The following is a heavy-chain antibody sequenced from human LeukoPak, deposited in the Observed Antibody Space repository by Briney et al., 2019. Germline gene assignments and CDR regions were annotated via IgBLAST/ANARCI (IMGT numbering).Heavy chain of an antibody. Sequence: SETLSLTCAVYGGSFSGYYWSWIRQPPGKGLEWIGEINHSGSTNYNPSLKSRVTISVDTSKNQFSPKLSSVTAADTAVYYCARGIYDYGDYGNDYWGQGTLVTVSS. CDR3: ARGIYDYGDYGNDY. V-gene: IGHV4-34*01. CDR2: INHSGST. CDR1: GGSFSGYY. D-gene: IGHD4-17*01. J-gene: IGHJ4*02.